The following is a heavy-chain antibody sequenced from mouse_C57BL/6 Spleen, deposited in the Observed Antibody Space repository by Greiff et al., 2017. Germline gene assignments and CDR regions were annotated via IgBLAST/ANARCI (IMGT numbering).Heavy chain of an antibody. CDR3: ARKNLYYDYDGYAMDY. J-gene: IGHJ4*01. D-gene: IGHD2-4*01. V-gene: IGHV1-69*01. Sequence: QVQLQQPGAELVMPGASVKLSCKASGYTFTSYWMHWVKQRPGQGLEWIGEIDPSDSYTNYNQKFKGKSTLTVDKSSSTAYMQLSSLTSEDSAVYYCARKNLYYDYDGYAMDYWGQGTSVTVSS. CDR2: IDPSDSYT. CDR1: GYTFTSYW.